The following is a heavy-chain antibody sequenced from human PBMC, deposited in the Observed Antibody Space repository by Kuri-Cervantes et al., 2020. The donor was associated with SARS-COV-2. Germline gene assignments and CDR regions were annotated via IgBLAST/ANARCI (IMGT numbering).Heavy chain of an antibody. D-gene: IGHD2-2*01. Sequence: GGSLRLSCAASGFTFSSHSMNWVRQAPGKGLEWVSYISSSSGTIYYADSVKGRFTISRDNAKNSLYLQMNSLRAEDTAVYYCASEPIDIVVVPAATYYYYGMDVWGQGTTVTVSS. J-gene: IGHJ6*02. CDR1: GFTFSSHS. V-gene: IGHV3-48*01. CDR3: ASEPIDIVVVPAATYYYYGMDV. CDR2: ISSSSGTI.